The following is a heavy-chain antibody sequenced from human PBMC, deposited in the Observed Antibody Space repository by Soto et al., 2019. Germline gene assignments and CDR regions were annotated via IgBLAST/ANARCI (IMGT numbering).Heavy chain of an antibody. CDR3: ARGSHSTSTMVRGATITYYYGMDV. Sequence: SETLSLTCAVSGGSFSGYYWSWIRQPPGKGLEWIGEINHSGSTNYNPSLKSRVTISVDTSKNQFSLKLSSVTAADTAVYYCARGSHSTSTMVRGATITYYYGMDVWGQGTTVTV. D-gene: IGHD3-10*01. CDR1: GGSFSGYY. V-gene: IGHV4-34*01. J-gene: IGHJ6*02. CDR2: INHSGST.